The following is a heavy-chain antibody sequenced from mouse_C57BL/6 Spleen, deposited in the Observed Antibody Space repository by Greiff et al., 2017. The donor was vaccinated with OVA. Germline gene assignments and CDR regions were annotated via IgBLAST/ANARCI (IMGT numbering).Heavy chain of an antibody. CDR1: GFTFSDYG. J-gene: IGHJ3*01. CDR3: ARVTGTSWFAC. D-gene: IGHD4-1*01. Sequence: EVMLVESGGGLVKPGGSLKLSCAASGFTFSDYGMHWVRQAPEKGLEWVAYISSGSSTIYYADTVKGRFTISRDNAKNTLSLQMTSLRSEDTAMYYCARVTGTSWFACWGQGTLVTVSA. CDR2: ISSGSSTI. V-gene: IGHV5-17*01.